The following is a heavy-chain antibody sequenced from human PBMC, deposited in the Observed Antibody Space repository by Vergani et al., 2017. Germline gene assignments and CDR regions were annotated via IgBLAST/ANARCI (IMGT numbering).Heavy chain of an antibody. CDR2: IYYSGST. Sequence: QVQLQESGPGLVKPSQTLSLTCTVSGGSISSGDYYWSWIRQPPGKGLEWIGYIYYSGSTYYNPSLKSRVTISVDTSKNQFSLKLSSVTAADTAVYYWAREVNGGVKNNWFDPWGQGTLVTVSS. D-gene: IGHD4-23*01. CDR1: GGSISSGDYY. CDR3: AREVNGGVKNNWFDP. J-gene: IGHJ5*02. V-gene: IGHV4-30-4*08.